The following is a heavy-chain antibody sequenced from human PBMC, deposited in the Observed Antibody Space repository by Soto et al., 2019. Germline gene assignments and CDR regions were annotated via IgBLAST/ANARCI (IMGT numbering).Heavy chain of an antibody. J-gene: IGHJ4*02. CDR2: IYYSGST. D-gene: IGHD6-25*01. Sequence: SETLSLTCSVSGGSISSHYWSWIRQSPGKGLEWIGYIYYSGSTNYNPSLKSRVTISVDTSKNQFSLKLSSVTAADTAVYYCARERVNSSGYYFDYWGQGTLVTVSS. CDR3: ARERVNSSGYYFDY. V-gene: IGHV4-59*11. CDR1: GGSISSHY.